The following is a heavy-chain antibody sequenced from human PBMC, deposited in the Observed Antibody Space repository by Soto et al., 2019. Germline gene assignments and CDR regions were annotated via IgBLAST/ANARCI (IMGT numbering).Heavy chain of an antibody. V-gene: IGHV3-23*01. CDR1: GFTFSSYA. CDR2: ISGSGGST. J-gene: IGHJ4*02. CDR3: ARDRPYNWNALWDY. Sequence: EVQLLESGGGLVQPGGSLRLSCAASGFTFSSYAMSWVRLAPGKGLEWVSAISGSGGSTYYADSVKGRFTISRDNSKNTLYLQMNGLRAEVTAVYHCARDRPYNWNALWDYWGQGTLVTISS. D-gene: IGHD1-1*01.